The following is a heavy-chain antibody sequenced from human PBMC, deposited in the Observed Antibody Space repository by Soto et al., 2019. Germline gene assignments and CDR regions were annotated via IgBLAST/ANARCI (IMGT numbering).Heavy chain of an antibody. CDR2: IYHSGST. Sequence: SETLSLTCAVSGYSISSGYYWGWIRQPPGKGLEWIGSIYHSGSTYYNPSLKSRVTISVDTSKNQFSLKLSSVTAADTAVYYCARGLSSYANWFDPWGQGTLVTSPQ. D-gene: IGHD3-16*01. V-gene: IGHV4-38-2*01. CDR3: ARGLSSYANWFDP. J-gene: IGHJ5*02. CDR1: GYSISSGYY.